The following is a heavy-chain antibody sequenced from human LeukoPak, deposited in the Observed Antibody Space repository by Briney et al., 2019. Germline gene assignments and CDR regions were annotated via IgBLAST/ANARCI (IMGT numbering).Heavy chain of an antibody. V-gene: IGHV1-8*01. CDR3: ARGPLTYHSGWYGVY. CDR2: INPNSNNT. D-gene: IGHD6-19*01. CDR1: GYTFTTYD. J-gene: IGHJ3*01. Sequence: ASVKVSCKASGYTFTTYDIGWVRQATGQGLEWMGWINPNSNNTGYAQKFQGRVTMTTNTSITTAYLELSGLRSVDTAVYYCARGPLTYHSGWYGVYWGQGTMVTVSS.